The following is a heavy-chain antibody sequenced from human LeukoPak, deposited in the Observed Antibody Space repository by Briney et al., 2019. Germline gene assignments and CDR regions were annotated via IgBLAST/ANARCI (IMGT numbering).Heavy chain of an antibody. CDR3: ARVRSLHFDY. J-gene: IGHJ4*02. Sequence: PSETLSLTCTVSGGSISSSSYYWGWIRQPPGKGLEWIGSIYYSGSTYYNPSLKSRVTISVDTSKNQFSLKLSSVTAADTAVYYCARVRSLHFDYWGQGTLVTVSS. V-gene: IGHV4-39*07. CDR1: GGSISSSSYY. CDR2: IYYSGST.